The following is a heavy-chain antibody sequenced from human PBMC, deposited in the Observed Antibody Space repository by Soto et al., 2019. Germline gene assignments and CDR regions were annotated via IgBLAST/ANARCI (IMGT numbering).Heavy chain of an antibody. CDR1: GFIYSIYA. CDR3: AKEIAVAVATPPEY. D-gene: IGHD5-12*01. Sequence: EVQLLESGGGLVQPGGSPRLSCTASGFIYSIYAMAWVRQAPGKGLEWVSAISGSGGETYYADSVKGRFTISRDNSKNTVYLHMTNLRADDTAVYYCAKEIAVAVATPPEYWGQGTLVTVSS. CDR2: ISGSGGET. J-gene: IGHJ4*02. V-gene: IGHV3-23*01.